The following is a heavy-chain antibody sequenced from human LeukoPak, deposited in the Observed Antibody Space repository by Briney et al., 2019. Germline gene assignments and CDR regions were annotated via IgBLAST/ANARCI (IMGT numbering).Heavy chain of an antibody. Sequence: SETLSLTCVVTGNSITSGFYWGWIRQPPGKGLEWIGSIYHGGSTYYNPSLKSRVTISVDTSKNRFSLKLSSVTAADTAVYYCASAIVVVPAALGYWGQGTLVTVSS. CDR2: IYHGGST. D-gene: IGHD2-2*01. V-gene: IGHV4-38-2*01. J-gene: IGHJ4*02. CDR3: ASAIVVVPAALGY. CDR1: GNSITSGFY.